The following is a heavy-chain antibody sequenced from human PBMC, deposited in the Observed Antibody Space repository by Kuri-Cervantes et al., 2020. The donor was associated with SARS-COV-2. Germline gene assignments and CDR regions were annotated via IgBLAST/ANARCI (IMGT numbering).Heavy chain of an antibody. J-gene: IGHJ4*02. CDR2: IYYSGST. CDR3: ARDRSSSGYSDY. Sequence: SETLSLTCTVSGGSISSYYWSWIRQPPGKGLEWIGYIYYSGSTNYNPSLKSRVTISVETSKNQFSLKLSSVTAADTAVYYCARDRSSSGYSDYWGQGTLVTVSS. V-gene: IGHV4-59*01. CDR1: GGSISSYY. D-gene: IGHD3-22*01.